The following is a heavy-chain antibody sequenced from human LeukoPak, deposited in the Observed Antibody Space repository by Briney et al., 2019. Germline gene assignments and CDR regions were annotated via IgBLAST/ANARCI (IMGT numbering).Heavy chain of an antibody. D-gene: IGHD3-10*01. J-gene: IGHJ3*01. CDR1: GFTFRTYT. CDR2: ISSDNNI. CDR3: TRWYGDPNDFDY. Sequence: GGSLRLSCAASGFTFRTYTMKWVRQGPGKGLEWVSSISSDNNILYADSVKGRFTISRDNAKNSLSLQTQSLRAEDTAMYYCTRWYGDPNDFDYWGQGTMVTVSS. V-gene: IGHV3-21*04.